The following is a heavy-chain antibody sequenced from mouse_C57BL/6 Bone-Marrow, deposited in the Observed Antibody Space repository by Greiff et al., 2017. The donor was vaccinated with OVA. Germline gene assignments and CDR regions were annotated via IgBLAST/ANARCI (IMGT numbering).Heavy chain of an antibody. Sequence: DVHLVESGGGLVKPGGSLKLSCAASGFTFSSYAMSWVRQTPEKRLEWVATISDGGSYTYYPDNVKGRFTISRDNAKNNLYLQMSHLKSEDTAMYYCAREGYYGSKDYYAMDYWGQGTSVTVSS. J-gene: IGHJ4*01. CDR2: ISDGGSYT. V-gene: IGHV5-4*01. D-gene: IGHD1-1*01. CDR1: GFTFSSYA. CDR3: AREGYYGSKDYYAMDY.